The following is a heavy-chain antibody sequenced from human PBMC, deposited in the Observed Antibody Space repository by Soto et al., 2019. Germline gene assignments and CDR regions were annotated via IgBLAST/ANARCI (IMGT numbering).Heavy chain of an antibody. CDR3: ARTTVTASYYYMDV. V-gene: IGHV1-18*01. J-gene: IGHJ6*03. D-gene: IGHD4-17*01. CDR2: ISTYNGNT. Sequence: QVLLVQSGAEVKQPGASVKVSCKASGYTFTNYGFTWVRQAPGQGLEWLGWISTYNGNTKYAQKVQGRLTMTTDTSTSTANMELTSLRSDDTALYYCARTTVTASYYYMDVWGKGSTVTVSS. CDR1: GYTFTNYG.